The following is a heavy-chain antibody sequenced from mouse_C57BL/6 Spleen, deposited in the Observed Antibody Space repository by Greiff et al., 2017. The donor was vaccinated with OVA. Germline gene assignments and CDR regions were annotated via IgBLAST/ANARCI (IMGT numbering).Heavy chain of an antibody. V-gene: IGHV1-82*01. D-gene: IGHD2-1*01. CDR2: IYPGDGDT. J-gene: IGHJ4*01. CDR3: ARWSYGNVLYAMDY. Sequence: QVQLKESGPELVKPGASVKLSCKASGYAFSSSWMNWVQQRPGKGLEWIGRIYPGDGDTNYNGKFKGKATLTADKASSTAYMQLSSLTSEDSAVYFCARWSYGNVLYAMDYWGQGTSVTVSS. CDR1: GYAFSSSW.